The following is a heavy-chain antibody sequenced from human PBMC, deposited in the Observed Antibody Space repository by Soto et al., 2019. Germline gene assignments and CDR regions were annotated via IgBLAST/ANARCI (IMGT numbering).Heavy chain of an antibody. V-gene: IGHV6-1*01. J-gene: IGHJ6*02. D-gene: IGHD2-21*01. CDR1: GDSVSSDSGV. Sequence: SQTLSLTCAISGDSVSSDSGVWIWIRQSPSRGLEWLGRTYYRSKWYNDYAVSVKSRITXXXYXXXNXFXXXLDSVIPEATAVYYCAGIPSFRGMDVWGQGTTVTVSS. CDR2: TYYRSKWYN. CDR3: AGIPSFRGMDV.